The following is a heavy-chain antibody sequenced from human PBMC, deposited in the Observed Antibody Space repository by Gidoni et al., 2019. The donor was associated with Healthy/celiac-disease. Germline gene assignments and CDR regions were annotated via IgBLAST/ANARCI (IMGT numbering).Heavy chain of an antibody. Sequence: EVQLVESGGGLVKPGGSLRLSCAASGFTFSNAWLRWVRQAPGTGLEWVGRIKSKTDGGTTDYAAPMKGRFTISRDDSKNTLYLQMNSLKTEDTAVYYCTTATDGLDEIYYYYGMDVWGQGTTVTVSS. CDR1: GFTFSNAW. J-gene: IGHJ6*02. V-gene: IGHV3-15*01. CDR3: TTATDGLDEIYYYYGMDV. CDR2: IKSKTDGGTT. D-gene: IGHD6-19*01.